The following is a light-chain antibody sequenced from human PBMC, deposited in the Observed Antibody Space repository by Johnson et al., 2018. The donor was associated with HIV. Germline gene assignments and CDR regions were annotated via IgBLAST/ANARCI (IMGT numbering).Light chain of an antibody. V-gene: IGLV1-51*02. CDR2: ENN. Sequence: QSILTQPHSVSAAPGQKVTISCSGSSSNIGNNYVSWYQQLPGTAPKLLIYENNKRPSGIPDRFSGSKSGTSATLGITGLQTGDEADYYCGTGDSSLLAYVFGTGTKVTVL. CDR1: SSNIGNNY. J-gene: IGLJ1*01. CDR3: GTGDSSLLAYV.